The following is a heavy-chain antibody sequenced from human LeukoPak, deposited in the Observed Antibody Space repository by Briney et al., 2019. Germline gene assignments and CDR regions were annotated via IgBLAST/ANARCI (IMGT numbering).Heavy chain of an antibody. CDR3: ARPVPSRLGWFDP. J-gene: IGHJ5*02. V-gene: IGHV4-34*01. Sequence: SETLSLTFAVYGGSFSGYYWSWIRQPPGKGLEWIGEINHSGSTNYNPSLKSRVTISVDTSKNQFSLKLTSVTAADTAVYYCARPVPSRLGWFDPWGQGTLVTVSS. CDR2: INHSGST. CDR1: GGSFSGYY. D-gene: IGHD1-1*01.